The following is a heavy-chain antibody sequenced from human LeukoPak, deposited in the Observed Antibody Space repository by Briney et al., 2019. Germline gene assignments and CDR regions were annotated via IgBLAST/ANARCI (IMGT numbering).Heavy chain of an antibody. D-gene: IGHD3-10*01. V-gene: IGHV3-66*01. CDR3: ASPYGLGDY. CDR2: IYSGGST. J-gene: IGHJ4*02. Sequence: PGGSLRLSCAASGFPVSSNYMSWVRQAPGKGLEWVSVIYSGGSTYYADSVKGRFTISRDNFKNTLYLQMNSLRAEDTAVYYCASPYGLGDYWGQGTLVTVSS. CDR1: GFPVSSNY.